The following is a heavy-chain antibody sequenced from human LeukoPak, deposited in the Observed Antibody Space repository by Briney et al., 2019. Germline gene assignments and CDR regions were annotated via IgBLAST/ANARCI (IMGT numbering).Heavy chain of an antibody. CDR3: ARDVDYYDSSADDY. D-gene: IGHD3-22*01. CDR2: MNPYSDNT. J-gene: IGHJ4*02. CDR1: GYTFTSYD. V-gene: IGHV1-8*01. Sequence: ASVKVSCKTSGYTFTSYDINWVRQALGQGLEWMAWMNPYSDNTGYLQKFQGRVTMTRDTSTSTVYMELSSLRSEDTAVYYCARDVDYYDSSADDYWGQGTLVTVSS.